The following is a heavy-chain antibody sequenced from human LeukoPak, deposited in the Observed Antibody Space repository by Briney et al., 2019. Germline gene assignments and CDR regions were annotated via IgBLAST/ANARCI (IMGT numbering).Heavy chain of an antibody. Sequence: GGSLRLSCAASGFTFSSYGMHWVRQAPGKGLEWVAVISYDGSNKYYADSVKGRFTISRDNSKNTLYLQMNSLRAEDTAVYYCAKGRFGDIVAPDYWGQGTLVTVSS. CDR1: GFTFSSYG. J-gene: IGHJ4*02. V-gene: IGHV3-30*18. D-gene: IGHD5-12*01. CDR2: ISYDGSNK. CDR3: AKGRFGDIVAPDY.